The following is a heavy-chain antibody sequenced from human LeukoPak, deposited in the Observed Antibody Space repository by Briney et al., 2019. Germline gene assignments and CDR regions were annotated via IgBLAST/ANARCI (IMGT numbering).Heavy chain of an antibody. D-gene: IGHD3-22*01. CDR1: GSIFTSYW. CDR2: IYPGDSDT. J-gene: IGHJ4*02. Sequence: GASLQISCKGSGSIFTSYWIGWVRQMPGKGLEWMGIIYPGDSDTRYSPSFQGQVTISADKSISTAYLQWSSLKASDTAMYYCARSSYYYDSSRLFDYWGQGTLVTVSS. CDR3: ARSSYYYDSSRLFDY. V-gene: IGHV5-51*01.